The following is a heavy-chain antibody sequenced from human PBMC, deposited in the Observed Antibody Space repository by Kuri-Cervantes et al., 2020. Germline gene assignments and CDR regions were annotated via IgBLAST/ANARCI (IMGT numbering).Heavy chain of an antibody. D-gene: IGHD2-2*01. V-gene: IGHV3-7*01. Sequence: GGSLRLPCEASTFSFSTSWMTWARQAPGKGLEWGANIKQDGSEKYYVDSVKGRFTISRDNAKNFLYLQMNSLRAEDTAVYYCARAVLGYCSSTRCPNWFDPWGQGTLVTVSS. CDR1: TFSFSTSW. CDR2: IKQDGSEK. J-gene: IGHJ5*02. CDR3: ARAVLGYCSSTRCPNWFDP.